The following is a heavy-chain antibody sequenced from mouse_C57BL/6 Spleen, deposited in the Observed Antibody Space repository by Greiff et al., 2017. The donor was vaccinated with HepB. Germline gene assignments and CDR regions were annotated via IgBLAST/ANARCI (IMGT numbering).Heavy chain of an antibody. CDR1: GYTFTDYY. CDR3: ARSHGSSHYYFDY. V-gene: IGHV1-26*01. J-gene: IGHJ2*01. Sequence: VQLQQSGPELVKPGASVKISCKASGYTFTDYYMNWVKQSHGKSLEWIGDINPNNGGTSYNQKFKGKATLTVDKSSSTAYMELRSLTSEDSAVYYCARSHGSSHYYFDYWGQGTTLTVSS. D-gene: IGHD1-1*01. CDR2: INPNNGGT.